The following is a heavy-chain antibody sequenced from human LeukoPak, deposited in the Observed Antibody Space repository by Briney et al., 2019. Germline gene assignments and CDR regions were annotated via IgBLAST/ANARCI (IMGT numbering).Heavy chain of an antibody. CDR1: GFTFSSYW. J-gene: IGHJ6*03. V-gene: IGHV3-7*01. CDR3: ASDLSPLGAYYMDV. Sequence: GGSLRLSCAASGFTFSSYWMSWVRQAPGKGLEWVANIKQDGSEKYYVDSVKGRFTISRDNAKNSLYLQMNSLRAEDTAVYYCASDLSPLGAYYMDVWGKGTTVTISS. CDR2: IKQDGSEK. D-gene: IGHD3-10*01.